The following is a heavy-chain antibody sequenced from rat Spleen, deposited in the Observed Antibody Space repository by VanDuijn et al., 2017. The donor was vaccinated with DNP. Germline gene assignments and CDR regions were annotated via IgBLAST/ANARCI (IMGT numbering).Heavy chain of an antibody. J-gene: IGHJ3*01. CDR1: GFTFSNHW. Sequence: EVQLVESGGDLVQPGRSLKLSCVASGFTFSNHWVTWIRQVPGKGLEWVASITPNGGSTYYPDSVKGRFTISRDYARSTLYLQMDSLRSEDTATYYCARHGYSSYRFAYWGQGTLVTVSS. D-gene: IGHD1-2*01. CDR2: ITPNGGST. CDR3: ARHGYSSYRFAY. V-gene: IGHV5-31*01.